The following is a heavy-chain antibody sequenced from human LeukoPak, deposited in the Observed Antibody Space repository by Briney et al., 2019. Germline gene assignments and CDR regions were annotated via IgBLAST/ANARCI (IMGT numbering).Heavy chain of an antibody. Sequence: GRSLRLSCAASGFTFDDYAMHWVRQAPGKGLEWVSGISWNSGSIGYADSVKGRFTISRDNAKNSLYLQMSSLRAEDTALYYCAKDEDVNSSRRGLWLSRFGSNNLFQHWGQGTLVTVSS. J-gene: IGHJ1*01. CDR1: GFTFDDYA. D-gene: IGHD6-19*01. V-gene: IGHV3-9*01. CDR2: ISWNSGSI. CDR3: AKDEDVNSSRRGLWLSRFGSNNLFQH.